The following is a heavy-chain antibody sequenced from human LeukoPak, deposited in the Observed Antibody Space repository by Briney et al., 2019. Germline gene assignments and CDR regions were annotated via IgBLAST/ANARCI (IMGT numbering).Heavy chain of an antibody. CDR1: GFTVSSNY. CDR3: ARDHCSGGTCYSGGY. D-gene: IGHD2-15*01. Sequence: GVSLRLSCAASGFTVSSNYMSWVRQAPGKGLEWVSVTYSSGSTYYADSVKGRFTISRDNSKNTLYLQMNSLRAEDTAVYYCARDHCSGGTCYSGGYWGQGTLVTVSS. J-gene: IGHJ4*02. V-gene: IGHV3-66*01. CDR2: TYSSGST.